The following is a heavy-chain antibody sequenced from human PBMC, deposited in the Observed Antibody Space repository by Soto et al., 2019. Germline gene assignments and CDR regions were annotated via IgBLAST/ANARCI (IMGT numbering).Heavy chain of an antibody. J-gene: IGHJ6*02. CDR2: ISSSSSYI. V-gene: IGHV3-21*04. Sequence: PGGSLRLSCAASGFTFSSYSMNWVRQAPGKGLEWVSSISSSSSYIYYADSVKGRFTISRGNAKNSLYLQMNSLRSEDTAVYYCARGDRSWYPYYYYGMDVWGQGTTVTVSS. CDR1: GFTFSSYS. CDR3: ARGDRSWYPYYYYGMDV. D-gene: IGHD6-13*01.